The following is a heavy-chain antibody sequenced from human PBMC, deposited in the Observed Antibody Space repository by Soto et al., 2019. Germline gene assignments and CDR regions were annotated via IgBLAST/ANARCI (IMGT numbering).Heavy chain of an antibody. V-gene: IGHV3-48*03. Sequence: GGSLRLSCAASGFAFSGFEMNWVRQAPGKGLEWVSYISSGASNMYYADSVKGRFTISRDNAQSSLYLQMNSLRVEDTAVYYCARDPNYDFWSGYRNKEGTYGMDVWGQGTTVTVSS. CDR3: ARDPNYDFWSGYRNKEGTYGMDV. CDR2: ISSGASNM. D-gene: IGHD3-3*01. CDR1: GFAFSGFE. J-gene: IGHJ6*02.